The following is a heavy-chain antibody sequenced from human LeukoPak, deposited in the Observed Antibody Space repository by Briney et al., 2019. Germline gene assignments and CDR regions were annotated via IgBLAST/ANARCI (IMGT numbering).Heavy chain of an antibody. J-gene: IGHJ4*02. CDR1: GYTFNYYV. CDR2: ISAYTGDT. D-gene: IGHD6-19*01. V-gene: IGHV1-18*01. CDR3: AREPYSSGSYYYLDN. Sequence: ASVKVSCKASGYTFNYYVITWVRQAPGQGLEWMGWISAYTGDTNYAQNLQGRITMTTDASTSTAYMELRSLTADDTAVYYCAREPYSSGSYYYLDNWGQGTQVTVSS.